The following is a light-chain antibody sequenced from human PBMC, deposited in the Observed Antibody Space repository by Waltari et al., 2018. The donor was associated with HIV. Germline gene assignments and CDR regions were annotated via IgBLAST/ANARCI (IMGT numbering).Light chain of an antibody. J-gene: IGKJ1*01. CDR3: QQSYSTPRT. Sequence: DIQMTQSPSSLSASVVDRVTITYRASQSISSYLNWYQQKPGKAPKLLIYAASSLQSGVPSRFSGSGSGTDLTLTISSLQPEDFATYYCQQSYSTPRTFGQGTKVEIK. CDR2: AAS. V-gene: IGKV1-39*01. CDR1: QSISSY.